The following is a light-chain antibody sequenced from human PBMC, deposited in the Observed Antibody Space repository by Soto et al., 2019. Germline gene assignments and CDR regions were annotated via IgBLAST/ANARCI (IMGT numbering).Light chain of an antibody. V-gene: IGKV3-20*01. Sequence: EIVLTQSPGTLSLSPGETATLSCRASQSLTTRYLAWYQQKTGQAPRLLIYAASTRATGTPDRFSGSGSGTDFTLTISSLEPEDFAVYFCQQYASSVVYTFGQGTKLEIK. J-gene: IGKJ2*01. CDR2: AAS. CDR3: QQYASSVVYT. CDR1: QSLTTRY.